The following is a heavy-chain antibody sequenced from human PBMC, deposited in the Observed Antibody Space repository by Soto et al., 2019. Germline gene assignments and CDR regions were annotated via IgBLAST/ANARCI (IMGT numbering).Heavy chain of an antibody. J-gene: IGHJ6*03. Sequence: PSETLSLTCTVSCGSISSYYWSWIRQPPGKGLEWIGYIYYSGSTNYNPSLKSRVTISVDTSKNQFSLKLSSVTAADTAVYYCARDRGGYSYGYVGRYYYYYYMGVWGKGTTVTVSS. CDR2: IYYSGST. D-gene: IGHD5-18*01. CDR1: CGSISSYY. CDR3: ARDRGGYSYGYVGRYYYYYYMGV. V-gene: IGHV4-59*01.